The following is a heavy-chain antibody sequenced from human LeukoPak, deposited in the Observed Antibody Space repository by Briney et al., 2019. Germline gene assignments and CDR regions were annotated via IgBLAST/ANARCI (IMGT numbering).Heavy chain of an antibody. V-gene: IGHV3-48*01. J-gene: IGHJ4*02. CDR1: GFTFSNYR. D-gene: IGHD6-19*01. Sequence: GGSMRLSCAASGFTFSNYRMNWVRQAPGKGLELVSHISSVSSSIYYADSVKGRFTMSRDNAKNSLYLQMNSLRAEDTAVYHCARYSSGWSIDYWGQGSLVTVSS. CDR3: ARYSSGWSIDY. CDR2: ISSVSSSI.